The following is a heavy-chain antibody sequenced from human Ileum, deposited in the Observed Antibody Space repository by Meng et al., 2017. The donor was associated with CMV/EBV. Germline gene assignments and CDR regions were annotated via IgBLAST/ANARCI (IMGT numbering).Heavy chain of an antibody. CDR3: ARGRATAFQSLDQDYFDY. D-gene: IGHD5-12*01. J-gene: IGHJ4*02. CDR2: IYISGRT. V-gene: IGHV4-4*07. CDR1: GGSISGYY. Sequence: ESGPDLVMPSQTLSLHGIVSGGSISGYYWSWIRQPAGKGLEWIGRIYISGRTNYNPSLKSRVTMSVDTSKNQFSLNLSSVTAADTAVYYCARGRATAFQSLDQDYFDYWGQGTLVTVSS.